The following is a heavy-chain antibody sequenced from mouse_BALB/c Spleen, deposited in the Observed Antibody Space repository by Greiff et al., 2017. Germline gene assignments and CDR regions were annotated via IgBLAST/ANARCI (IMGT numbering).Heavy chain of an antibody. D-gene: IGHD2-4*01. Sequence: EVQRVESGGGLVQPGGSLKLSCAASGFTFSSYTMSWVRQTPEKRLEWVAYISNGGGSTYYPDTVKGRFTISRDNAKNTLYLQMSSLKSEDTAMYYCARQRDYDGYYAMDYWGQGTSVTVSA. J-gene: IGHJ4*01. CDR1: GFTFSSYT. CDR2: ISNGGGST. V-gene: IGHV5-12-2*01. CDR3: ARQRDYDGYYAMDY.